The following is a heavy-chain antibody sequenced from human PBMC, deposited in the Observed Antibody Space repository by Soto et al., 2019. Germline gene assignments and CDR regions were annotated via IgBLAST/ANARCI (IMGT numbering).Heavy chain of an antibody. CDR1: GFTFSSYA. J-gene: IGHJ3*02. CDR2: ISGSGGST. V-gene: IGHV3-23*01. D-gene: IGHD3-10*01. Sequence: EVQLLESGGGLVQPGGSLRLSCAASGFTFSSYAMSWVRQAPGKGLEWVSAISGSGGSTYYADSVKGRFTISRDNSKNTLYLQMNSLRAEDTSVYYCAKDRPYYYGSGSFDAFDIWGQGTMVTVSS. CDR3: AKDRPYYYGSGSFDAFDI.